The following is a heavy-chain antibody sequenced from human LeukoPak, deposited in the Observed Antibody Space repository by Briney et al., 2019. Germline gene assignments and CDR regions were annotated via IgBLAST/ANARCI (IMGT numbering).Heavy chain of an antibody. CDR1: GFTFDDYA. CDR3: AKSSREDSSGWFDY. Sequence: GGSLRLSCAASGFTFDDYAMHWVRQAPGKGLEWVSGISWNSGSIGYADPVKGRFTISRDNAKNSLYLQMNSLRAEDTALYYCAKSSREDSSGWFDYWGQGTLVTVSS. J-gene: IGHJ4*02. CDR2: ISWNSGSI. V-gene: IGHV3-9*01. D-gene: IGHD6-19*01.